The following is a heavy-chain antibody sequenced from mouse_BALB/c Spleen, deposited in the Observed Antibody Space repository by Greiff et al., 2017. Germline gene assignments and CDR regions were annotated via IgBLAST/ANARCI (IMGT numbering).Heavy chain of an antibody. CDR2: ISSGGSYT. J-gene: IGHJ3*01. V-gene: IGHV5-6*01. D-gene: IGHD2-4*01. Sequence: EVQRVESGGDLVKPGGSLKLSCAASGFTFSSYGMSWVRQTPDKRLEWVATISSGGSYTYYPDSVKGRFTISRDNAKNTLYLQMSSLKSEDTAMYYCARHDYDKDEAWFAYWGQGTLVTVSA. CDR1: GFTFSSYG. CDR3: ARHDYDKDEAWFAY.